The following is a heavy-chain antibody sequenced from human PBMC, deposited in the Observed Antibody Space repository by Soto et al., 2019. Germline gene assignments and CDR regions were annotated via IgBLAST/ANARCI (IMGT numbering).Heavy chain of an antibody. D-gene: IGHD6-13*01. J-gene: IGHJ4*02. CDR2: IIGSGCST. Sequence: GGSLRLSCAASGFTFSSYAMSWVRQAPGKGLERVTAIIGSGCSTYYADFVNGRFTISRDNSKNTLFLQMNSLRAEDTAVYYCAKAIPSSYSSSWYVVVYFDYWGQGTLVTV. CDR1: GFTFSSYA. CDR3: AKAIPSSYSSSWYVVVYFDY. V-gene: IGHV3-23*01.